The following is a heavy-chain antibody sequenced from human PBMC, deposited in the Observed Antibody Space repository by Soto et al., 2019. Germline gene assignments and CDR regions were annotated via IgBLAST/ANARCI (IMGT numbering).Heavy chain of an antibody. Sequence: SETLSLTCAVYGGSFSGYYWSWIRQPPGKGLEWIGEINHSGSTNYNPSLKSRVTISVDTSKNQFSLKLSSVTAADTAVYYCARETTPGYCSGGSRRFRCRYFDYWGQGTLVTVSS. CDR2: INHSGST. CDR1: GGSFSGYY. D-gene: IGHD2-15*01. V-gene: IGHV4-34*01. CDR3: ARETTPGYCSGGSRRFRCRYFDY. J-gene: IGHJ4*02.